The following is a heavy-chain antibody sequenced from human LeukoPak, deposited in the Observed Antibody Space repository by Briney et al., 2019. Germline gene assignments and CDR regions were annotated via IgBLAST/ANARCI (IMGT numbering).Heavy chain of an antibody. CDR3: ARSKPPDLWSGYLYYFDY. J-gene: IGHJ4*02. CDR1: GFTFSSYS. CDR2: ISSSSSYI. D-gene: IGHD3-3*01. V-gene: IGHV3-21*01. Sequence: AGGSLRLSCAASGFTFSSYSMNWVRQAPGKGLEWVSSISSSSSYIYYADSVKGRFTISRDNAKNSLYLQMNSLRAEDTAVYYCARSKPPDLWSGYLYYFDYWGQGTLVTVSS.